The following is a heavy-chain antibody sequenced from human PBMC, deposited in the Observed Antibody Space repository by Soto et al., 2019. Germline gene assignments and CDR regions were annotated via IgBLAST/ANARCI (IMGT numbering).Heavy chain of an antibody. V-gene: IGHV3-11*01. CDR3: PREVRYYYDSSGYYLDY. D-gene: IGHD3-22*01. CDR2: ISSSGSTI. J-gene: IGHJ4*02. CDR1: GFTFSDYY. Sequence: GGSLRLSXAASGFTFSDYYMSWIRQAPGKGLEWVSYISSSGSTIYYADSVKGRFTISRDNAKNSLYLQMNSLRAEDTAVYYCPREVRYYYDSSGYYLDYWGQGTLVTVSS.